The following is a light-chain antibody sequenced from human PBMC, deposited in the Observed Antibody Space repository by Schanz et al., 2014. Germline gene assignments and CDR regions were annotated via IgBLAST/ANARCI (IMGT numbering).Light chain of an antibody. CDR2: GNS. CDR3: ASWDDSLNARV. J-gene: IGLJ3*02. CDR1: SSNIGAGYD. V-gene: IGLV1-40*01. Sequence: QSVLTQPPSVSGAPGQRVTISCTWSSSNIGAGYDVHWYQQLPGTAPKLLIYGNSNRPSGVPDRFSGSKSGTSASLAISGLRSEDEADYYCASWDDSLNARVFGGGTKLTVL.